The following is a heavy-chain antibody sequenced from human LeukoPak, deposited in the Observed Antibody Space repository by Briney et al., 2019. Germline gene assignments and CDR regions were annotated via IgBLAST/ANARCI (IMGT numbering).Heavy chain of an antibody. CDR3: AKGEVVWSHFDF. J-gene: IGHJ4*02. D-gene: IGHD2-15*01. CDR1: GFTFSNYG. V-gene: IGHV3-30*18. Sequence: GRSLRLSCAASGFTFSNYGIHWVRQAPGKGLEWVALISYDGSNKFYADSVKGRFTISRDNSRNTLYLQMNSLRAEDTAVYYCAKGEVVWSHFDFWGQGTLVTVSP. CDR2: ISYDGSNK.